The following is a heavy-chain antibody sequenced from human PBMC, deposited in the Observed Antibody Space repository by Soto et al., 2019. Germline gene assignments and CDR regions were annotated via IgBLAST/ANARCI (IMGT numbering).Heavy chain of an antibody. D-gene: IGHD6-25*01. J-gene: IGHJ6*02. V-gene: IGHV3-23*01. CDR1: GFRFSTYD. Sequence: DVQLLESGGGLVQPGGSLRLSCAASGFRFSTYDMSWVRQAPGKGLEWVSVMSGSGSTAYADSVKGRFTISRDNARNSLYLQMNSLRAEDTALYYCVKGRGSYEVKFGMDVWGQGTTVTVSS. CDR3: VKGRGSYEVKFGMDV. CDR2: MSGSGST.